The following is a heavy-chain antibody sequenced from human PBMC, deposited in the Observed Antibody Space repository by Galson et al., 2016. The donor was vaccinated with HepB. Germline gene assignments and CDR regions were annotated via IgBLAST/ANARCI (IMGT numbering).Heavy chain of an antibody. V-gene: IGHV1-18*01. CDR2: IGTYNGNT. Sequence: SVKVSCKASGYTFSSYGINWVRQAPGQGLEWMGWIGTYNGNTNYAQNLQGRVTMTTDTSTSTAYMELRGLRSDNTAVYYCAGEQEVGYGMDVWGQGTTVTVSS. D-gene: IGHD1-26*01. CDR1: GYTFSSYG. J-gene: IGHJ6*02. CDR3: AGEQEVGYGMDV.